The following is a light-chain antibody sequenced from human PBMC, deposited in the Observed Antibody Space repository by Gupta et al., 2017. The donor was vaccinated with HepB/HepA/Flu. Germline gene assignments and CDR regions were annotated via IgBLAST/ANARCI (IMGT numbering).Light chain of an antibody. V-gene: IGKV1-5*03. CDR3: QQFKSYPYT. CDR1: QSLNTR. J-gene: IGKJ2*01. CDR2: RAS. Sequence: DIQMTQSPSTLSASVGDTVSVTCRASQSLNTRLAWYQQKPGKAPKLVIYRASILETGVPSRFSGSGSETDFTLTISSLQPDDFATYFCQQFKSYPYTFGQGTKLEIK.